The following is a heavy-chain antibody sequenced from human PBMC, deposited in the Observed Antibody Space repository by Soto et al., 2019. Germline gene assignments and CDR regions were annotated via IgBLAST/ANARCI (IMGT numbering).Heavy chain of an antibody. CDR3: AKLPYYDILTGYPRFDY. CDR2: ISGSGGST. D-gene: IGHD3-9*01. Sequence: GGSLRLSCVGSGFTFSSYAMSWVRQAPGKGLEWVSAISGSGGSTYYADSVKGRFTISRDNSKNTLYLQMNSLRAEDTAVYYCAKLPYYDILTGYPRFDYWGQGTLVTVSS. J-gene: IGHJ4*02. V-gene: IGHV3-23*01. CDR1: GFTFSSYA.